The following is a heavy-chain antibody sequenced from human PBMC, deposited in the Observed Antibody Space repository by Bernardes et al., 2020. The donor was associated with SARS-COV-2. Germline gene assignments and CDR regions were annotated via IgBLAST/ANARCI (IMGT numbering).Heavy chain of an antibody. Sequence: GGSLRLSCAASGFTVSSTYMSWVRQAPGKGLEWVSVIYSGGSTYYADSVKGRFTISRDNSKNTLYLQMNSLRAEDTAVYYCARDQEYSSGVLYYGMDVWGQGTTVTVSS. J-gene: IGHJ6*02. CDR1: GFTVSSTY. V-gene: IGHV3-53*01. CDR3: ARDQEYSSGVLYYGMDV. D-gene: IGHD6-19*01. CDR2: IYSGGST.